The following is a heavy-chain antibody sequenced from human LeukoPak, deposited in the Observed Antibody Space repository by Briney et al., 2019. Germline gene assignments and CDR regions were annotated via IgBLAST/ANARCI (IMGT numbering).Heavy chain of an antibody. Sequence: GGSLGLSCAASGFTFSAYAMNWVRQAPGEGLEWVSAMTGISGSTYYADSVKGRFTISRDTSKNTLYLEMNSLRVEDTAIYYCAKDPGDGDYFFFYYMDLWGKGTTVSVSS. D-gene: IGHD4-17*01. CDR2: MTGISGST. V-gene: IGHV3-23*01. CDR3: AKDPGDGDYFFFYYMDL. CDR1: GFTFSAYA. J-gene: IGHJ6*03.